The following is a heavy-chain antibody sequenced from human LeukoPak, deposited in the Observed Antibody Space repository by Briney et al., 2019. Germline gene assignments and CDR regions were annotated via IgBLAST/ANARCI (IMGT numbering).Heavy chain of an antibody. V-gene: IGHV3-30-3*01. J-gene: IGHJ4*02. D-gene: IGHD3-16*01. CDR1: GFTFSSYA. CDR2: ISYNGSDK. Sequence: GGSLRLSCAASGFTFSSYAMYWVRQAPGKGLEWVAVISYNGSDKCNADSVKGRFTISRDNSKNTLYLQMNSLRAEDTAVYYCARDLGSDFDYWGQGTLVTVSS. CDR3: ARDLGSDFDY.